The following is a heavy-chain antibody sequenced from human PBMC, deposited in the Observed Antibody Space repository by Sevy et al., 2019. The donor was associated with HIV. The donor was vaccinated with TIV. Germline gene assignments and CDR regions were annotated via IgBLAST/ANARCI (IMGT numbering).Heavy chain of an antibody. D-gene: IGHD3-9*01. Sequence: SENLSLTCTVSGGSISSYYWSWIRQPPGKGLEWIGYIYYSGSTNYNPSLKSRVTISVDTSKNQFSLKLSSVTAADTAVYYCARDSDYDILTGYYAPFDYWGQGTLVIVSS. CDR3: ARDSDYDILTGYYAPFDY. J-gene: IGHJ4*02. CDR1: GGSISSYY. V-gene: IGHV4-59*13. CDR2: IYYSGST.